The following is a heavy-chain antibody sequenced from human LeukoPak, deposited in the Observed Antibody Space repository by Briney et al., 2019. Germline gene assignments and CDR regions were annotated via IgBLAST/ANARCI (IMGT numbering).Heavy chain of an antibody. CDR2: IYSSGAE. CDR1: GFTVSRKY. D-gene: IGHD5-12*01. Sequence: GGSLRLSCAASGFTVSRKYMSWVRQAPGKGLEWVSVIYSSGAEYYADSVKGRFTISRDNSKNTVYLQVNSLRAEDTAVYYCVRGGGYEDFDYWGQGTLVTVSS. V-gene: IGHV3-66*01. CDR3: VRGGGYEDFDY. J-gene: IGHJ4*02.